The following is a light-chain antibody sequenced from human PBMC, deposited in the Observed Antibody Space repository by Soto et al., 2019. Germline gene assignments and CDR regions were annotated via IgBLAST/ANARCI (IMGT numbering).Light chain of an antibody. J-gene: IGKJ5*01. CDR3: QQLNINSYPIT. CDR1: QGISSY. V-gene: IGKV1-9*01. Sequence: IQLTQSPSSLSASIGDRVTITCRASQGISSYLAWYQQKPGKAPKLLIYAASALQSGVPSRFSGSGSGTDFTLTISSLQPKDFATYYCQQLNINSYPITFGQGTRLEIK. CDR2: AAS.